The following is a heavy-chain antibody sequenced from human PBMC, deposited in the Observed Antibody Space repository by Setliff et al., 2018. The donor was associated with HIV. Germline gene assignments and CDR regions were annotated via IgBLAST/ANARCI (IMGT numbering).Heavy chain of an antibody. CDR3: ARGGCSGGSCYKNDAFDI. D-gene: IGHD2-15*01. V-gene: IGHV1-46*01. Sequence: GASVKVSCKASGFILTSNYMHWVRQAPGQGLEWMGLINPGTGSTKYAQKFQGRVTMTSDPSTSTVNMDLSSLRSEDTAVYYCARGGCSGGSCYKNDAFDIWGQGTMVTVSS. J-gene: IGHJ3*02. CDR1: GFILTSNY. CDR2: INPGTGST.